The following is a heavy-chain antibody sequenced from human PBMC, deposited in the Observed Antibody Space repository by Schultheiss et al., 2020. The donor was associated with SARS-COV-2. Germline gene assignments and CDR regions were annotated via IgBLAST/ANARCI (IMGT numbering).Heavy chain of an antibody. D-gene: IGHD6-19*01. CDR3: ARVVAVAGTPNWFDP. V-gene: IGHV4-34*01. Sequence: SETLSLTCTVSGGSISGYYWSWIRQPPGKGLEWIGEINHSGSTNYNPSLKSRVTISVDTSKNQFSLKLSSVTAADTAVYYCARVVAVAGTPNWFDPWGQGTLVTVSS. J-gene: IGHJ5*02. CDR2: INHSGST. CDR1: GGSISGYY.